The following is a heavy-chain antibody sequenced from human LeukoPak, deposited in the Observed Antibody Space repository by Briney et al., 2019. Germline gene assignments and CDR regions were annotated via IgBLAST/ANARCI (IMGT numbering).Heavy chain of an antibody. D-gene: IGHD5-24*01. Sequence: ASVKVSCKASGYTFTCYYMHWVRQTPGQGREWMGRINPNSGGTNYAQKFQGRVTMTRDTSISTAYMELSRLRSDDTAVYYCARGGRWLQFTGYWGQGTLVTVSS. J-gene: IGHJ4*02. CDR3: ARGGRWLQFTGY. V-gene: IGHV1-2*06. CDR2: INPNSGGT. CDR1: GYTFTCYY.